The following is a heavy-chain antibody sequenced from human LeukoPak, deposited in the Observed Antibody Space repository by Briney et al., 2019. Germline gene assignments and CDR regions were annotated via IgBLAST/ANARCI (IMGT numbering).Heavy chain of an antibody. J-gene: IGHJ3*02. V-gene: IGHV3-73*01. CDR1: GFTFSGSV. CDR3: ARVRQYCGGDCYIEDAFDI. D-gene: IGHD2-21*02. CDR2: IRSKADSYAT. Sequence: GGSLKLSCVASGFTFSGSVMHWVRQASGKGLEWVGRIRSKADSYATAYAASVKGRFTISRDDSKNTAYLQMNSLRTEDTAVYYCARVRQYCGGDCYIEDAFDIWGQGTMVTVSS.